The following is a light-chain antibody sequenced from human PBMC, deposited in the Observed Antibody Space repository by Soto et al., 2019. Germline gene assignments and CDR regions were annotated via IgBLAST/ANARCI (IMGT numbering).Light chain of an antibody. V-gene: IGKV1-5*01. CDR2: DAS. J-gene: IGKJ1*01. Sequence: DIHLTQSPSTLSASVGDRVTITCLASQTISHWLAWYQQKPGKAPKLLIFDASNLENGVPSRFSGSGSGTDFTLTISSLQPEDFAVYYCHQYNNWPSWTFGQGTKVDIK. CDR1: QTISHW. CDR3: HQYNNWPSWT.